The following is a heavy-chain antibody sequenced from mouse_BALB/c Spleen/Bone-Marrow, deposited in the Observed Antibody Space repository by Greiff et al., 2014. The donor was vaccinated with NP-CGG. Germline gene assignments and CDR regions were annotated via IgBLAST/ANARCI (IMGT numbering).Heavy chain of an antibody. D-gene: IGHD2-14*01. J-gene: IGHJ4*01. Sequence: VHLVESGAELVKPGASVKLSCKASGYTLTSYYMYWVQQRPGQGLEWIGEINPSNGGTNFNEKFKSKATLTVDKSSSTAYMQLSSLTSEDSAVYYCTRREYYRYDRAMDYWGQGTSVTVSS. CDR3: TRREYYRYDRAMDY. CDR2: INPSNGGT. V-gene: IGHV1S81*02. CDR1: GYTLTSYY.